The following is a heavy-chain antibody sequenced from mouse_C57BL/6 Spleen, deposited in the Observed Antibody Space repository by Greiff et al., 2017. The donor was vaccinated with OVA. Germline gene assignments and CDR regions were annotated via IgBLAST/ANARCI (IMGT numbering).Heavy chain of an antibody. D-gene: IGHD1-2*01. Sequence: VKVVESGPGLVAPSQSLSITCTVSGFSFTSYGVSWVRQPPGKGLEWLGVIWGDGSTNYHSALISRLSISKDNSKSQVFLKLNSLQTDDTATYYCAKSATAALYWYFDVWGTGTTVTVSS. V-gene: IGHV2-3*01. J-gene: IGHJ1*03. CDR3: AKSATAALYWYFDV. CDR2: IWGDGST. CDR1: GFSFTSYG.